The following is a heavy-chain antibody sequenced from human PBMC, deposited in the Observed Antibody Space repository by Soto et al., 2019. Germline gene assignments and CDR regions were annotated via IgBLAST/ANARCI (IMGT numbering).Heavy chain of an antibody. J-gene: IGHJ5*02. CDR3: ARHDWYLGDNFCRP. D-gene: IGHD2-21*01. CDR2: VHDTGSTPPT. CDR1: GVSINNGEFF. Sequence: QMQLQESGPGLVEPSETLYLTCTVSGVSINNGEFFWAWIRQSAGMGLEWFGSVHDTGSTPPTYYKPSLEGRLTISVDRSKNQFFLTLTSLTAADTAVYFGARHDWYLGDNFCRPWGQGTLVTVSS. V-gene: IGHV4-39*01.